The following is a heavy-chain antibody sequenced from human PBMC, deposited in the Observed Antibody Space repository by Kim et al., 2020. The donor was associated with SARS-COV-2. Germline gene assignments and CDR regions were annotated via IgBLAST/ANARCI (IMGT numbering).Heavy chain of an antibody. CDR2: ISSNGGST. CDR3: VKEEDTAMAHFAY. Sequence: GGSLRLSCSASGFTFSSYAMHWVRQAPGKGLEYVSAISSNGGSTYYADSVKGRFTISRDNSKNTLYLQMSSLRAEDTAVYYCVKEEDTAMAHFAYWGQGTLVAVSS. D-gene: IGHD5-18*01. V-gene: IGHV3-64D*09. J-gene: IGHJ4*02. CDR1: GFTFSSYA.